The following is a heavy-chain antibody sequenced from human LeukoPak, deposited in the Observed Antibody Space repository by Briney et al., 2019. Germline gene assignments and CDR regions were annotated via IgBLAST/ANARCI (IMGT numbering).Heavy chain of an antibody. D-gene: IGHD1-26*01. J-gene: IGHJ4*02. CDR1: GFFLSRYT. Sequence: PGGSLRLSCAASGFFLSRYTMSWVRQAPGKGLEWVANIKQDGSEKYYVDSVKGRFTISRDNAKNSLYLQMNSLRAEDTAVYYCAREIYGSYIDYWGQGTLVTVSS. CDR2: IKQDGSEK. V-gene: IGHV3-7*01. CDR3: AREIYGSYIDY.